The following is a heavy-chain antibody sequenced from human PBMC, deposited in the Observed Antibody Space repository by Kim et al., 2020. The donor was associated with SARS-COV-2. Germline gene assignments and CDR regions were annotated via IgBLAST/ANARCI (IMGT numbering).Heavy chain of an antibody. CDR1: GGSITTSSYQ. V-gene: IGHV4-39*01. Sequence: SETLSLTCTVSGGSITTSSYQWAWIRQSPRRGLEWIGSFYSSGPTSYNPSLDSRVTISADTSGNQFFLNFTSVTAADTAVYYCARKGAGWTFTYYYGMDVWGQGTTVSVSS. CDR3: ARKGAGWTFTYYYGMDV. J-gene: IGHJ6*02. D-gene: IGHD6-19*01. CDR2: FYSSGPT.